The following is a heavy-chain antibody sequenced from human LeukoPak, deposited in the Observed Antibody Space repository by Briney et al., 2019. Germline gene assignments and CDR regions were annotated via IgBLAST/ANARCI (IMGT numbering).Heavy chain of an antibody. Sequence: ASVTVSCKVSGYTLTELSMHWVRQAPGKGLEWMGGFDPEDGETIYAQKFQGRVTMTEDTSTDTAYMELSSLRSEDTAVYCCATTYQVKYNWFDPWGQGTLVTVSS. V-gene: IGHV1-24*01. CDR3: ATTYQVKYNWFDP. CDR2: FDPEDGET. J-gene: IGHJ5*02. D-gene: IGHD2-2*01. CDR1: GYTLTELS.